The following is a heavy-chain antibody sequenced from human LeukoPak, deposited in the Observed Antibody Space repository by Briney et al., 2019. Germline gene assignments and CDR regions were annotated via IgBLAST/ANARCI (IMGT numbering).Heavy chain of an antibody. CDR3: ARDLGYSAYATVRGYAVDI. Sequence: GGSLRHSCAASGFTFSSYAMSWVRQAPGKGLEWVSVIYSPGSTYYADSVRGRFTISRDKSSNTLYLQMNSLRAEDTAVYYCARDLGYSAYATVRGYAVDIWGQGTMVTVSS. CDR2: IYSPGST. V-gene: IGHV3-66*01. CDR1: GFTFSSYA. D-gene: IGHD5-12*01. J-gene: IGHJ3*02.